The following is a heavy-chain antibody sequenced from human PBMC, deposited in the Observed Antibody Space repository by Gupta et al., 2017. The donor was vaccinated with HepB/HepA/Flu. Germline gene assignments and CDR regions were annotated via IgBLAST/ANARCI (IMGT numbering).Heavy chain of an antibody. CDR2: MNPNSGNT. D-gene: IGHD6-13*01. CDR1: GYTFTSYA. V-gene: IGHV1-8*03. Sequence: HVQLVLSAAEVKKPGASVKVSCKASGYTFTSYATNRVRQATGQGLEWMGWMNPNSGNTGYAQKFQGRVTITRNTSISTAYMELSSLRSEDTAVYDCARVQEGSEAAGNNYYYYYYMDVWGKGTTVTVSS. J-gene: IGHJ6*03. CDR3: ARVQEGSEAAGNNYYYYYYMDV.